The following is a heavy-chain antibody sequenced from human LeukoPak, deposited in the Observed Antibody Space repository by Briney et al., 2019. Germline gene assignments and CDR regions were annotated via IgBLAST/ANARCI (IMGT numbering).Heavy chain of an antibody. Sequence: PGGSLRLSCAASGFTFSSYGMHWVRQAPGKGLEWVAFIRYDGSNKYYADSVKGRFTISRDNSKNTLYLRMNSLRAEDTAVYYCAKVGRHIPHIAAAGMLYWGQGTLVTVSS. CDR3: AKVGRHIPHIAAAGMLY. D-gene: IGHD6-13*01. V-gene: IGHV3-30*02. J-gene: IGHJ4*02. CDR1: GFTFSSYG. CDR2: IRYDGSNK.